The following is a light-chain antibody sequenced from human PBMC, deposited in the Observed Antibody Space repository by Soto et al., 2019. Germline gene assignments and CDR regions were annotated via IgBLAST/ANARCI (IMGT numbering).Light chain of an antibody. CDR1: QSFRSNC. V-gene: IGKV3-20*01. CDR2: GVS. J-gene: IGKJ4*01. Sequence: EIVLTQSPGTLSLSPGERATLSCRASQSFRSNCLAWYQQRPGQAPRLLIYGVSSRASGIPDRFSGSVSGTDFTLTISRLEPEDSAVYYCQQYDRIPGFTFGGGTKVEI. CDR3: QQYDRIPGFT.